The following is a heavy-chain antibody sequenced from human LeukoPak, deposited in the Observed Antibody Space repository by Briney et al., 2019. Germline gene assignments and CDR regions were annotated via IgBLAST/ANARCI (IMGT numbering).Heavy chain of an antibody. D-gene: IGHD2-2*01. CDR3: ARGSRFDCSSTSCPFDY. CDR1: GGTFSSYA. V-gene: IGHV1-69*13. Sequence: SVTVSCKASGGTFSSYAISWVRQAPGQGLEWMGGIIPIFGTANYAQKFQGRVAITADESTSTAYMELSSLRSEDTAVYYCARGSRFDCSSTSCPFDYWGQGTLVTVSS. CDR2: IIPIFGTA. J-gene: IGHJ4*02.